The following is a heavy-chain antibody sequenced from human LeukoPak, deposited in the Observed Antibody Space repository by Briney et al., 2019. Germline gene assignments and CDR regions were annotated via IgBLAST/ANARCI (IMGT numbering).Heavy chain of an antibody. Sequence: PGGSLRLSCAASGFTFSNYWMHWVRQAPGKGPVWVSRINTDGSSVSHADSVKGRFTISRDNAKDTLYLQMNSLRAEDTAVYYCARVKDIAVAGSPDYWGQGTLVPVSS. CDR1: GFTFSNYW. CDR3: ARVKDIAVAGSPDY. CDR2: INTDGSSV. D-gene: IGHD6-19*01. V-gene: IGHV3-74*01. J-gene: IGHJ4*02.